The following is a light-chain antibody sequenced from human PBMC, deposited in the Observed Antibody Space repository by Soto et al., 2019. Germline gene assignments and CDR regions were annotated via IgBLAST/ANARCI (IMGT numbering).Light chain of an antibody. V-gene: IGKV3-20*01. J-gene: IGKJ5*01. CDR1: QSLSTTV. CDR3: QQYGSLPYT. Sequence: EIVLTQSPGTLSLSPGKRATLSCRASQSLSTTVLVWYQHKSGQPPRLVIHGTFSTASGIPARFSSSGSRTDLTLTISRLEPEDSAVYYCQQYGSLPYTFGRGTRLEIK. CDR2: GTF.